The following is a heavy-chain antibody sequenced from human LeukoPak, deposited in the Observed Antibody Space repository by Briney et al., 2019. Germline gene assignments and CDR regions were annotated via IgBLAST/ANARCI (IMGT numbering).Heavy chain of an antibody. V-gene: IGHV6-1*01. CDR1: GDSVSSNSAA. CDR3: AGMYYYDSSGYSFDP. D-gene: IGHD3-22*01. CDR2: TYYRCKWYN. Sequence: SQTLSLTCAISGDSVSSNSAAWNWIRQSPSRGLEWLGRTYYRCKWYNDYAVSVKSRITINPDTSKNQLSLQLNSVTPEDTAVYYCAGMYYYDSSGYSFDPWGQGTLVTVSS. J-gene: IGHJ5*02.